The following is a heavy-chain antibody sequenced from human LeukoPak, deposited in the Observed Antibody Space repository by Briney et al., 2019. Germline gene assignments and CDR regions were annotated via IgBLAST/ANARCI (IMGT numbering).Heavy chain of an antibody. CDR2: ISSSSSTI. V-gene: IGHV3-48*02. CDR3: ARDRWFGESRYFDY. J-gene: IGHJ4*02. CDR1: GFTFSSYS. D-gene: IGHD3-10*01. Sequence: GGSLRLSCAASGFTFSSYSMNWVRQAPGKGLEWVSYISSSSSTIYYADSARGRFSISRDNAKNSVYLQMNSLRDEDTAVYYCARDRWFGESRYFDYGGQGTLVTVSS.